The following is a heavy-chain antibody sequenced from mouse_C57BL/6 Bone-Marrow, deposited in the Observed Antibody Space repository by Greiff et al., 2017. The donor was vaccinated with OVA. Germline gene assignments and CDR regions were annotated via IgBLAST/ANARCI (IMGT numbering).Heavy chain of an antibody. V-gene: IGHV14-4*01. J-gene: IGHJ1*03. CDR1: GFNIKDDY. D-gene: IGHD1-1*01. Sequence: VQLQQSGAELVRPGASVKLSCTASGFNIKDDYMHWVKQRPEQGLEWIGWIDPENGDTEYPSKFQGKATITADTSSNTAYLQLSSLTSEDTAVYYCTTDGSSFWYFDVWGTGTTVTVSS. CDR3: TTDGSSFWYFDV. CDR2: IDPENGDT.